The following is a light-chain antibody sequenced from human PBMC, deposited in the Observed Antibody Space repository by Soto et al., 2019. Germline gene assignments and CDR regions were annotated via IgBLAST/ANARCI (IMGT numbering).Light chain of an antibody. Sequence: EIVLTQTPGTLSLSPGERATLSCRASQSVSSNYLAWYQQKSGQAPRLLIYGASSRATGIPDRFSGSGSGTDFTLTISRLEPEDFAVYYCQQYGSSPRLTFGGGTKVDIK. V-gene: IGKV3-20*01. CDR1: QSVSSNY. CDR2: GAS. CDR3: QQYGSSPRLT. J-gene: IGKJ4*01.